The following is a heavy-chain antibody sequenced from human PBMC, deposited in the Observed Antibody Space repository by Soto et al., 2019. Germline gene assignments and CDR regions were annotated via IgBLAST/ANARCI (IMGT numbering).Heavy chain of an antibody. CDR2: VYYNENT. CDR3: ARRERYYGSPGWFDP. Sequence: SETLSLTCTVSGGSISSFTYYWGWIRQPPGKGLEWIGTVYYNENTYYNPSLKGRVTISVDTAKNQFSLNLRSVTAADTAIYFCARRERYYGSPGWFDPWGQGTLVTSPQ. D-gene: IGHD3-10*01. CDR1: GGSISSFTYY. J-gene: IGHJ5*02. V-gene: IGHV4-39*01.